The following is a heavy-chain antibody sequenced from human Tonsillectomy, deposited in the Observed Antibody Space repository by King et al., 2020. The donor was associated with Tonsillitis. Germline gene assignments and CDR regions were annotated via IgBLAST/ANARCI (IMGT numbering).Heavy chain of an antibody. CDR2: IKQDGSQK. CDR3: ARTYSPFDY. D-gene: IGHD5-12*01. J-gene: IGHJ4*02. V-gene: IGHV3-7*01. CDR1: GFTFDNYW. Sequence: VQLVESGGGLVQPGGSLRLSCAASGFTFDNYWMTWVRQAPGKGLEWVANIKQDGSQKNYVDSVKGRFTISRDNAKNSLYRQMNSLRAEDTDVYYCARTYSPFDYWGQGTLVTVSS.